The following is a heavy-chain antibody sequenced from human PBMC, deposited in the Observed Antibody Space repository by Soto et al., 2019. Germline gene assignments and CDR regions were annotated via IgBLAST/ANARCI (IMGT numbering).Heavy chain of an antibody. CDR1: GYNFATHW. D-gene: IGHD5-12*01. J-gene: IGHJ6*02. V-gene: IGHV5-51*01. Sequence: GESLKISCQGSGYNFATHWIGWVRHKAGKGLEWMGIIFPGDAETRYSPSFQGHITIPADKSISIAYLRWSSLKASDTGMYYCATPGGFGMDVWGQGTTVTVSS. CDR2: IFPGDAET. CDR3: ATPGGFGMDV.